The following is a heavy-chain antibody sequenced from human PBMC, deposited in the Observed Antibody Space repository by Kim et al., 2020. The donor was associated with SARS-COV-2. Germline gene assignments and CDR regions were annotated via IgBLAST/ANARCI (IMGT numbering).Heavy chain of an antibody. J-gene: IGHJ2*01. CDR1: GFTFSSYS. CDR3: ARGGYGFDWYFDL. D-gene: IGHD2-15*01. V-gene: IGHV3-48*02. CDR2: ISTSSSTI. Sequence: GGSLRLSCAASGFTFSSYSMNWVRQAPGKGLEWISYISTSSSTIYYADSLKGRFTISRDNAKSSLYLQMNSLRDEDTAVYSCARGGYGFDWYFDLWGRGTLGTVSS.